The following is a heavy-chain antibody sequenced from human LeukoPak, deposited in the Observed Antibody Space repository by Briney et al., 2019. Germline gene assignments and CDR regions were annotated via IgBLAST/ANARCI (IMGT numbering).Heavy chain of an antibody. CDR1: GFTFSNAW. D-gene: IGHD3-9*01. CDR2: IKSKADGGTT. Sequence: PGGSLRLSCAASGFTFSNAWMSWVRQAPGKGLEWVGRIKSKADGGTTDYAAPVKGRFIISRNDSKNTLYLQMNSLKTEDTAVYYCITGVDYDILTGQYYFDYWGQGTLVTVSS. CDR3: ITGVDYDILTGQYYFDY. V-gene: IGHV3-15*01. J-gene: IGHJ4*02.